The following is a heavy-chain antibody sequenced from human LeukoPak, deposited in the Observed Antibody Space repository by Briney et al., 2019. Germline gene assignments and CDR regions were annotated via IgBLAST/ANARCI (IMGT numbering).Heavy chain of an antibody. V-gene: IGHV1-69*05. CDR3: ARSPSIAARQHFDY. D-gene: IGHD6-6*01. J-gene: IGHJ4*02. Sequence: GASVKVSCKASGGTFSSYTINWVRQAPGQGLEWMGGIIPIFGTANYAQKFQGRVTITTDESTSTAYMELSSLRSEDTAVYYCARSPSIAARQHFDYWGQGTLVTVSS. CDR2: IIPIFGTA. CDR1: GGTFSSYT.